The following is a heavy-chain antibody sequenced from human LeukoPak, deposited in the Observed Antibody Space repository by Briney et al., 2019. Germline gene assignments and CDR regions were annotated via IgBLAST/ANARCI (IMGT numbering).Heavy chain of an antibody. Sequence: SVKVSCKASGGTFSSYAISWVRQAPGQGLEWMGGIIPIFGTANYAQKSQGRVTITADESTSTAYMELSSLRSEDTAVYYCATVPLQKYSWGMDVWGQGTTVTVSS. V-gene: IGHV1-69*13. D-gene: IGHD2-15*01. CDR3: ATVPLQKYSWGMDV. CDR2: IIPIFGTA. CDR1: GGTFSSYA. J-gene: IGHJ6*02.